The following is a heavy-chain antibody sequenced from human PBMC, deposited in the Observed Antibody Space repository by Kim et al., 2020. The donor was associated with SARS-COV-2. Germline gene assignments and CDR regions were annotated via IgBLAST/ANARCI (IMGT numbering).Heavy chain of an antibody. Sequence: SVKVSCKAPGDTFNRYAISWVRQAPGQRPEWMGRIIPLIGTTNYAQNFQGRVTITADRSTATVYMELSSLRSDDTATFYCVVYSEPDYWGQGTLVTVSS. CDR1: GDTFNRYA. D-gene: IGHD4-4*01. J-gene: IGHJ4*02. V-gene: IGHV1-69*04. CDR2: IIPLIGTT. CDR3: VVYSEPDY.